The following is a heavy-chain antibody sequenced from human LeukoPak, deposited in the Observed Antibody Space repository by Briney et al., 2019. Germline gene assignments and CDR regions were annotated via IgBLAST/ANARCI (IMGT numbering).Heavy chain of an antibody. Sequence: KPGGSLRLSCAASGFTFSSYSMNWVRQAPGKGLEWVSSISSSSSYIYYADSVKGRFTISRDDAKNSLYLQMNSLRAEDTAVYYCAKSVDTAMVPATGGMDVWGQGTTVTVSS. D-gene: IGHD5-18*01. CDR1: GFTFSSYS. V-gene: IGHV3-21*03. CDR2: ISSSSSYI. CDR3: AKSVDTAMVPATGGMDV. J-gene: IGHJ6*02.